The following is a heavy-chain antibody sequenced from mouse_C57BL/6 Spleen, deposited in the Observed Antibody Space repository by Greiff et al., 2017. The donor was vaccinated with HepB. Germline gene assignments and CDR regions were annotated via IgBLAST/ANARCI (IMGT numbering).Heavy chain of an antibody. CDR2: INPGSGGT. D-gene: IGHD2-3*01. CDR3: ARWGYYSWFAY. J-gene: IGHJ3*01. Sequence: VQLVESGAELVRPGTSVKVSCKASGYAFTNYLIEWVKQRPGQGLEWIGVINPGSGGTNYNEKFKGKATLTADKSSSSAYMQLSSLTSEDSAVYFCARWGYYSWFAYWGQGTLVTVAA. V-gene: IGHV1-54*01. CDR1: GYAFTNYL.